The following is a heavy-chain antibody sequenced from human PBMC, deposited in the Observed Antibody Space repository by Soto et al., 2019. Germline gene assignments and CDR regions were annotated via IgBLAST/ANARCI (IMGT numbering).Heavy chain of an antibody. V-gene: IGHV3-30*18. CDR3: AKVLLALRVVTWTEFDY. CDR1: GFTFSSYG. D-gene: IGHD3-3*01. CDR2: ISYDGSNK. J-gene: IGHJ4*02. Sequence: QVQLVESGGGVVQPGRSLRLSCAASGFTFSSYGMHWVRQAPGKGLEWVAVISYDGSNKYYADSVKGRFTISRDNSKNTLYLQMNSLRAEDTAVYYCAKVLLALRVVTWTEFDYWGQGTLVTVSS.